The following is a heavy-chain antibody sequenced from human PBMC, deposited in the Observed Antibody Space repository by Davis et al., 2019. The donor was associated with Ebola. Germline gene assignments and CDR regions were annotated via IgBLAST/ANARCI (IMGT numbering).Heavy chain of an antibody. J-gene: IGHJ2*01. CDR2: IYSGGST. CDR1: GGTFSSYA. CDR3: ARRARGTVTRKEHWYFDL. V-gene: IGHV3-66*01. Sequence: SCKASGGTFSSYAMSWVRQAPGKGLEWVSVIYSGGSTYYADSVKGRFTISRDNSKNTLYLQMNSLRAEDTAVYYCARRARGTVTRKEHWYFDLWGRGTLVTVSS. D-gene: IGHD4-17*01.